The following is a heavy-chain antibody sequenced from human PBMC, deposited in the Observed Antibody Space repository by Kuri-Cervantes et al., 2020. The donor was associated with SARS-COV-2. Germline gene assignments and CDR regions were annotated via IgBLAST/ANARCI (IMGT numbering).Heavy chain of an antibody. V-gene: IGHV3-33*06. J-gene: IGHJ5*02. CDR3: AKDLTFVVAAPAVIRATKALPIT. CDR1: GFNFLNYG. Sequence: GGSLRLSCVASGFNFLNYGIHWVRQAPGKGLEWVAIIWYDGSNKYYANSVRGRFSISRDNSKNTLYLQMNSLRAEDTAVYYCAKDLTFVVAAPAVIRATKALPITWGQGTLVTVSS. CDR2: IWYDGSNK. D-gene: IGHD2-2*02.